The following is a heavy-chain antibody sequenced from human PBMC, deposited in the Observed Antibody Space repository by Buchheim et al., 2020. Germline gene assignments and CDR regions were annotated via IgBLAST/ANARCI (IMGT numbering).Heavy chain of an antibody. CDR3: AKGKLEQPTPIDY. CDR2: ISYDGSNK. CDR1: GFTFSSYG. J-gene: IGHJ4*02. V-gene: IGHV3-30*18. D-gene: IGHD6-13*01. Sequence: QVQLVESGGGVVQPGRSLRLSCAASGFTFSSYGMHWVRQAPGKGLEWVAVISYDGSNKYYADSVKGRFTISRDNSKKTLYLQMNSLRAEDTAVYYCAKGKLEQPTPIDYWGQGTL.